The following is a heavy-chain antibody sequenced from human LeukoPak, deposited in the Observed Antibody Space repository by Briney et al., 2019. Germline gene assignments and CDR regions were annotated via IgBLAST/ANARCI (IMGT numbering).Heavy chain of an antibody. V-gene: IGHV4-4*02. J-gene: IGHJ4*02. CDR2: IYHSGST. CDR3: ARGYGDFRVEGRYFHS. Sequence: SGTLSLTCAVSGGSISSSNWWSWVRQPPGKGLEWIGEIYHSGSTNYNPSLRSRVTISVDTSKNQFSLKLSSVTAADTAVYYCARGYGDFRVEGRYFHSWGQGTLVTVSS. CDR1: GGSISSSNW. D-gene: IGHD4-17*01.